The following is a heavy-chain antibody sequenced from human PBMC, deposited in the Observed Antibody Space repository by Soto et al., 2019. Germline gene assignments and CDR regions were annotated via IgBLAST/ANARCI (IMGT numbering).Heavy chain of an antibody. Sequence: PLSLTCTFSVGSISRSSYYWCWIRQPPGTGLECIGSIYYSGSTYYNPAPKSRVTISVATSKNPSSLKLSSVTAADTAVYYCARWGGVYAKSNHRSYYFDYWGQGTLVTVSS. CDR3: ARWGGVYAKSNHRSYYFDY. D-gene: IGHD2-8*01. V-gene: IGHV4-39*01. CDR2: IYYSGST. CDR1: VGSISRSSYY. J-gene: IGHJ4*02.